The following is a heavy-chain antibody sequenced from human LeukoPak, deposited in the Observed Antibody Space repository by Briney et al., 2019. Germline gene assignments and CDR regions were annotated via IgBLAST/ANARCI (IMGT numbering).Heavy chain of an antibody. CDR2: INHSRST. CDR1: GGSFSGYY. J-gene: IGHJ4*02. CDR3: ARVSRGWNSKFGY. D-gene: IGHD1/OR15-1a*01. Sequence: KPSETLSLTCAVYGGSFSGYYWSWIRQPPGKGLEWIGEINHSRSTNYNPSLKSRVTISVDTSKNQFSLKLSSVTAADTAVYYCARVSRGWNSKFGYWGQGTLVTVSS. V-gene: IGHV4-34*01.